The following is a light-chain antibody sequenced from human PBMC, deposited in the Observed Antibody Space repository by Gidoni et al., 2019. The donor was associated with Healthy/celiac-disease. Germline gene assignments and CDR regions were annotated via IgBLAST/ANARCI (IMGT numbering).Light chain of an antibody. V-gene: IGLV1-40*01. CDR3: QSYDRSLSGSYV. CDR2: ANN. Sequence: QSVLTQPPSVSGAPGQSVIIPCTGSSSNIGAGYDVHWYQQPPGTAPKLLIYANNNRPSGVPDRFAASKSGTSASLAITGLQADDEADYYCQSYDRSLSGSYVFGTGTKVTVL. J-gene: IGLJ1*01. CDR1: SSNIGAGYD.